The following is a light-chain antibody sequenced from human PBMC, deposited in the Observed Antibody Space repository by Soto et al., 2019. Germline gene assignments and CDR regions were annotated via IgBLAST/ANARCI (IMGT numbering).Light chain of an antibody. CDR2: GAS. CDR3: QQYGSSPPVT. Sequence: EIVLTQSPGTLSLSPGERATLSCRASQSVSSTYLAWYQQRPGQAPRLLIYGASGRATGIPDRFSGSGSGTAFTLTISRLEPEDFAVYYCQQYGSSPPVTSGQGTRLEIK. J-gene: IGKJ5*01. CDR1: QSVSSTY. V-gene: IGKV3-20*01.